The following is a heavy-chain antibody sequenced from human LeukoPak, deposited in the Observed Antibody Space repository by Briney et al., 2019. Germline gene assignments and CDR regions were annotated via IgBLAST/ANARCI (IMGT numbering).Heavy chain of an antibody. Sequence: GGALRLSFAASGFAFRSYAMSWGRPAPGKGVGWGSAISCSGGSTYYADSVRGRFTISRDNSKNTLYLQMNSLRAEDTAVYYCAKDRYYDSSGYSVFDYWGQGTLVTVSS. CDR1: GFAFRSYA. CDR2: ISCSGGST. CDR3: AKDRYYDSSGYSVFDY. J-gene: IGHJ4*02. V-gene: IGHV3-23*01. D-gene: IGHD3-22*01.